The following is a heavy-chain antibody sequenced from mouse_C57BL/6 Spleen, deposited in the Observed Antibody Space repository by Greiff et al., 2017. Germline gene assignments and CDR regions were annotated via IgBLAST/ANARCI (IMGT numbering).Heavy chain of an antibody. CDR3: TTVYDYDVGFDY. Sequence: QVQLQQSGAELAKPGASVKLSCKASGYTFTSYWMHWVKQRPGQGLEWIGYINPSSGYTKYNQKFKDKATLTADKSSSTAYMQLSSLTYEDAADYYCTTVYDYDVGFDYWGQGTTLTVSS. CDR1: GYTFTSYW. V-gene: IGHV1-7*01. CDR2: INPSSGYT. J-gene: IGHJ2*01. D-gene: IGHD2-4*01.